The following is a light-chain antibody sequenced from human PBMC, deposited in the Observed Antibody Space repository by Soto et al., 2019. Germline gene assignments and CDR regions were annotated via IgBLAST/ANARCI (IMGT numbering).Light chain of an antibody. V-gene: IGKV3-11*01. CDR1: QSVSSY. J-gene: IGKJ4*01. CDR2: DAS. Sequence: EIVLTQSPATLSLSPGERATLSCRASQSVSSYLAWYQQKPGQAPRLLIYDASNSATGIPARFSGSWSGTDFTRNDSSLEPKDFAVYYFQQRSNSPLTFGGGTKVEIK. CDR3: QQRSNSPLT.